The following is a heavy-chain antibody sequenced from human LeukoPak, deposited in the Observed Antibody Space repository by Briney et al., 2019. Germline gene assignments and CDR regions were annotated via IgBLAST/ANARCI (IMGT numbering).Heavy chain of an antibody. CDR2: ISNSGSA. Sequence: SETLSLTCTVSGGSISSSSYYWDWIRQPPGKGLEWIGYISNSGSASYNPSLNSRVTMSIDTSKNQFSLKLSSGTAADTAVYFCARGRDAYKHGLFDNWGQGTLVTVSS. CDR1: GGSISSSSYY. CDR3: ARGRDAYKHGLFDN. J-gene: IGHJ4*02. V-gene: IGHV4-61*05. D-gene: IGHD5-24*01.